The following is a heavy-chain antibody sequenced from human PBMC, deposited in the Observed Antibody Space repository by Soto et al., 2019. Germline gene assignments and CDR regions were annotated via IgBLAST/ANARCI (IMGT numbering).Heavy chain of an antibody. D-gene: IGHD3-22*01. CDR1: GFTFSTYS. CDR3: ARYDSSGYYWPYYYYGMDV. Sequence: EVQLVESGGGLVKPGGSLRLSCADSGFTFSTYSMNWVRQAPGKGLEWVSSISSSSSYIYYADSVKGRFTISRDNAKNSLYLQRNSLRAEDTAVYCCARYDSSGYYWPYYYYGMDVWGQGTTVTVSS. V-gene: IGHV3-21*01. CDR2: ISSSSSYI. J-gene: IGHJ6*02.